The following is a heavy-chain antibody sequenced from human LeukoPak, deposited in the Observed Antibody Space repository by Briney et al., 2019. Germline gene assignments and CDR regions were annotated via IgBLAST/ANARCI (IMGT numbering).Heavy chain of an antibody. CDR3: ARESNPIYCTNGVCPIDS. CDR2: IIPILGIP. V-gene: IGHV1-69*04. D-gene: IGHD2-8*01. J-gene: IGHJ4*02. CDR1: GGTFSSFA. Sequence: SVKVSCKASGGTFSSFAVSWVRQAPGQGLEWMGRIIPILGIPNYAHKFQGSVTLTADESTNTVYMELSSLRSEDTTVYYCARESNPIYCTNGVCPIDSWGQGTLVIVSS.